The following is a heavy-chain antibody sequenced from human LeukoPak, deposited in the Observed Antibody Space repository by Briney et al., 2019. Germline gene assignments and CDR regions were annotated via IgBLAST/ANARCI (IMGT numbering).Heavy chain of an antibody. CDR1: GGTFSSYA. CDR2: IIPIFGTA. V-gene: IGHV1-69*13. Sequence: ASVNVSCKASGGTFSSYAISRVRQAPGQGLEWMGGIIPIFGTANYAQKFQGRVTITADESTSTAYMELSSLRSEDTAVYYCARDMSVVVPAAMPVVVAFDIWGQGTMVTVFS. CDR3: ARDMSVVVPAAMPVVVAFDI. J-gene: IGHJ3*02. D-gene: IGHD2-2*01.